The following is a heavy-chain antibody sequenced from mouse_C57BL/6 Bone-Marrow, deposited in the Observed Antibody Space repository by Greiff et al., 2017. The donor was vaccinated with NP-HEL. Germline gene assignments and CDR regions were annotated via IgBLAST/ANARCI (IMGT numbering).Heavy chain of an antibody. CDR1: GYTFTSYW. J-gene: IGHJ2*01. D-gene: IGHD1-1*02. Sequence: QVQLQQPGAELVKPGASVKLSCKASGYTFTSYWMHWVKQRPGQGLEWIGMIHPNSGSTNYNEKFKSKATLTVDKSSSTAYMQLSSLTSEDSAVYYCARRVYGLLSFDYWGQGTTLTVSS. V-gene: IGHV1-64*01. CDR3: ARRVYGLLSFDY. CDR2: IHPNSGST.